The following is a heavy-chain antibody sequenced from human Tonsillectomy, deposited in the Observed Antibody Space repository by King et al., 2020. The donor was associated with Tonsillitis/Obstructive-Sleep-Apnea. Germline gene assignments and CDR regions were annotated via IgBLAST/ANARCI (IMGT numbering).Heavy chain of an antibody. V-gene: IGHV1-2*02. D-gene: IGHD2-21*02. CDR1: GYTFTGYY. CDR2: INPNSGGT. J-gene: IGHJ6*02. Sequence: QLVQSGAEVKKPGASVKVSCKASGYTFTGYYMHWVRQAPGQGLEWMGWINPNSGGTNYAQKFQGRVTMTRDTSISTAYMVLSRLRSDDTAVYYCARVGAHIVVVTAIPCRMDVWGQGTTVTVSS. CDR3: ARVGAHIVVVTAIPCRMDV.